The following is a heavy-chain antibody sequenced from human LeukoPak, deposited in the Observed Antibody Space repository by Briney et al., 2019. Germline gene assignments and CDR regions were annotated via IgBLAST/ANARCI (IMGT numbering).Heavy chain of an antibody. Sequence: SEALSLTCTVSGGSISSYYWSWIRQPPGKGLEWIGYVYYSGTTDYNPSLKSRVTISVDTSNNQFSLRVSSVTAADAAVYYCARSSGAYRSFDYWGQGTLVPVSS. CDR1: GGSISSYY. D-gene: IGHD1-26*01. V-gene: IGHV4-59*01. CDR2: VYYSGTT. CDR3: ARSSGAYRSFDY. J-gene: IGHJ4*02.